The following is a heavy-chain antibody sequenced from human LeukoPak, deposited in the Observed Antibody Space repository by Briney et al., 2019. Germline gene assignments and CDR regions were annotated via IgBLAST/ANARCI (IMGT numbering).Heavy chain of an antibody. CDR3: ARDWAPAYSYGLGWYFDL. D-gene: IGHD5-18*01. V-gene: IGHV3-21*01. Sequence: GGSLRLSCAASGFTFSSYSMNWVRQAPGKGLEWVSSISSSSSYIYYADSVKGRFTISRDNAKNSLYLQMNSLRAEDTAVYYCARDWAPAYSYGLGWYFDLWGRGTLVTVSS. CDR1: GFTFSSYS. CDR2: ISSSSSYI. J-gene: IGHJ2*01.